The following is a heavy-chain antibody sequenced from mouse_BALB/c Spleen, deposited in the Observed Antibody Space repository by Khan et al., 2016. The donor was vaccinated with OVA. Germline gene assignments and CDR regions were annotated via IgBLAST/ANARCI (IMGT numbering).Heavy chain of an antibody. D-gene: IGHD1-1*01. CDR3: ARSYGSWAMDY. J-gene: IGHJ4*01. CDR2: ITYSGNI. CDR1: GDSITSGF. V-gene: IGHV3-8*02. Sequence: EVKLEESGPSLVKPSQTLSLTCSVTGDSITSGFWNWIRKFPGNKFEYLGYITYSGNIYYNPSLKSRLSITRDTSKSQYYLQLNSVTTEDTATYYCARSYGSWAMDYWGQGTSVTVSA.